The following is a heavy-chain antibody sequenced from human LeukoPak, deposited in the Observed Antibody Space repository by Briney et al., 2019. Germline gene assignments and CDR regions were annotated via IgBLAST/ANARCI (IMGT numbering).Heavy chain of an antibody. CDR3: ARDGLATATLHWNFDL. D-gene: IGHD1-26*01. J-gene: IGHJ2*01. CDR1: GFTFSSYA. Sequence: GGSLRLSCAASGFTFSSYAMSWVRQAPGKGLEWVSAISGSGGSTYYADSVKGRFTISRDNSKNTLYLQMNSLRAEDTAVFYCARDGLATATLHWNFDLWGRGALVTVSS. V-gene: IGHV3-23*01. CDR2: ISGSGGST.